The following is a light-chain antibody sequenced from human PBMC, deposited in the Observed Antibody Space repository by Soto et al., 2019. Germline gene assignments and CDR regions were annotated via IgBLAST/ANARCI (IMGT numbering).Light chain of an antibody. J-gene: IGKJ2*01. CDR3: QQYITLPHT. CDR1: QSVTNNF. CDR2: GIS. V-gene: IGKV3-20*01. Sequence: ENVLTQSPGTLSLSPGERATLSCRASQSVTNNFFAWYQQRPGQAPRLLIYGISNRATGIPDRFSGSGSGTDFTLIISSLEPEDFVVYYCQQYITLPHTFGQGTKLEVK.